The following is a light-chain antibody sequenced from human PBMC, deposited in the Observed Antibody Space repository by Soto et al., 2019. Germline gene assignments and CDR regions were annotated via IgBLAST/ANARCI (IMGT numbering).Light chain of an antibody. CDR3: QQRSNWPRT. V-gene: IGKV3-11*01. CDR1: QSVSTY. Sequence: EIVLTQSPATLSLSPGERAALSCRASQSVSTYLAWYRQEPGQAPRLLIYDASNRATGIPARFSGSGSGTDFIFTISSLEPEDFAVYFCQQRSNWPRTFGQGTKV. CDR2: DAS. J-gene: IGKJ1*01.